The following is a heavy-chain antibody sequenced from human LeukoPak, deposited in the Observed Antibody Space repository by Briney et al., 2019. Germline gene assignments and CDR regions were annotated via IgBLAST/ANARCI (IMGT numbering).Heavy chain of an antibody. V-gene: IGHV4-59*08. CDR2: IYYSGNT. Sequence: SETLSLTCTVSGGPFSGYYWSWLRQPPGKGLEWLGYIYYSGNTNHSPSRSGRVTISVDTPKNQFSLKLSSVTAADTAVYYWARHTRGTSGYYPLDYWGQGTLVTVSS. J-gene: IGHJ4*02. CDR1: GGPFSGYY. CDR3: ARHTRGTSGYYPLDY. D-gene: IGHD3-22*01.